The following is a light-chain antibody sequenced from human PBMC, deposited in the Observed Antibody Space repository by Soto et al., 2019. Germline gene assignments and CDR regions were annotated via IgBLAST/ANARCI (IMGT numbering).Light chain of an antibody. CDR2: SAS. CDR3: QQYGSSLFT. V-gene: IGKV3-20*01. J-gene: IGKJ3*01. CDR1: QSVSSSY. Sequence: EIVLTQSPGTLSLSPGERATLSCRASQSVSSSYLAWYQQKPGQAPTLLIYSASSRATGIPDRFSGSGSGTDFTLTISRLEPEVFAVYYCQQYGSSLFTFGPGTKVDIK.